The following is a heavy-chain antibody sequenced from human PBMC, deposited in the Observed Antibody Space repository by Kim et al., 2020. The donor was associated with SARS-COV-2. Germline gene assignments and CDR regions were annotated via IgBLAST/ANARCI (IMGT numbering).Heavy chain of an antibody. V-gene: IGHV3-33*01. CDR2: IWYDGSNK. J-gene: IGHJ4*02. CDR1: GFTFSSYG. CDR3: ARDGGYSSGWAPGYFDY. D-gene: IGHD6-19*01. Sequence: GGSLRLSCAASGFTFSSYGMHWVRQAPGKGLEWVAVIWYDGSNKYYADSVKGRFTISRDNSKNTLYLQMNSLRAEDTAVYYCARDGGYSSGWAPGYFDYWGQGTLVTVSS.